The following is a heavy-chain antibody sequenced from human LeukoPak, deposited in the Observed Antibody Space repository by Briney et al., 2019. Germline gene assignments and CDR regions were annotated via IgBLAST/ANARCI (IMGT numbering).Heavy chain of an antibody. CDR1: GGSISSGSYY. J-gene: IGHJ3*02. CDR3: AREVVAPEYDAFDI. V-gene: IGHV4-61*02. Sequence: SETLSLTCTVSGGSISSGSYYWSWIRQPAGKGLEWIGRIYTSGSTNYNPSLKSRVTISVDTSKNQFSLKLSSVTAADTAVYYCAREVVAPEYDAFDIWGQGTMVTVSS. CDR2: IYTSGST. D-gene: IGHD6-6*01.